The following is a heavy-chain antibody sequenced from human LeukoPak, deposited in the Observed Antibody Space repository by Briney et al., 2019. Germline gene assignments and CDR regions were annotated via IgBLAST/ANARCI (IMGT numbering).Heavy chain of an antibody. J-gene: IGHJ3*02. CDR1: GGSISSYY. D-gene: IGHD6-19*01. CDR3: ARLGQWLPRGAFDI. Sequence: PSETLSLTCTVSGGSISSYYWSWIRQPPGKGLEWIGYIYYSGSTNYNPSLKSRVTISVDTSKNQFSLKLSSVTAADTAVYYCARLGQWLPRGAFDIWGQGTMVTVSS. V-gene: IGHV4-59*08. CDR2: IYYSGST.